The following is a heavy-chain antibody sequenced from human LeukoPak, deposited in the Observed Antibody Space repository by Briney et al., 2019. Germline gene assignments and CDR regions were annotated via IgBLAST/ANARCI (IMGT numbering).Heavy chain of an antibody. J-gene: IGHJ4*02. CDR1: GFTFSSYG. CDR2: ISYDGSNK. D-gene: IGHD5-12*01. V-gene: IGHV3-30*18. CDR3: AKQGDSGYAPG. Sequence: GGSLRLSCAASGFTFSSYGMHWVRQAPGKGLEWVAVISYDGSNKYYAVSVKGRFTISRDNSKNTLYLQMNSLRAEDTAVYYCAKQGDSGYAPGWGQGTLVTVSS.